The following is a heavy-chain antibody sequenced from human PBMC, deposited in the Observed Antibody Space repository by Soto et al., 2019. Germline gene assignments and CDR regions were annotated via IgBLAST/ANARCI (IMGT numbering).Heavy chain of an antibody. CDR2: IYYSGST. D-gene: IGHD3-22*01. CDR1: GGSISSSSYY. V-gene: IGHV4-39*07. J-gene: IGHJ3*02. Sequence: SETLSLTCTVSGGSISSSSYYWGWIRQPPGKGLEWIGNIYYSGSTNYNPSLKSRVTISVDTSKNQFSLKLSSVTAADTAVYYCARARGDYYDSSGYYYFSSLAFDIWGQGTMVTVSS. CDR3: ARARGDYYDSSGYYYFSSLAFDI.